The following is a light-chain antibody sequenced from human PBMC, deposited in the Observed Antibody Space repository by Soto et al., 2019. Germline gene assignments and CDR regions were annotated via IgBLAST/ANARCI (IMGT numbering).Light chain of an antibody. CDR1: QSLLHSNGYNY. J-gene: IGKJ1*01. CDR2: LGS. Sequence: DIVMTQSPLSLPVTPGEPASISCRSSQSLLHSNGYNYLDWYLQKPGQSPQLLIYLGSNRASGVPDRLRGSGSGTDFTRKISRVEAEYVGVYYCMQALQTPPTWTFGQGTKVEIK. CDR3: MQALQTPPTWT. V-gene: IGKV2-28*01.